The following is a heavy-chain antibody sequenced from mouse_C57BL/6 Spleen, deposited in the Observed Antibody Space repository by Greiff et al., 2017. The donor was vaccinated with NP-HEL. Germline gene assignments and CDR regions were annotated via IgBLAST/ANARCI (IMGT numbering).Heavy chain of an antibody. CDR3: ARHGEPYYFDY. Sequence: VQLKESGGDLVKPGGSLKLSCAASGFTFSSYGMSWVRQTPDKRLEWVATISSGGSYTYYPDSVKGRFTISRDNAKNTLYLQMSSLKSEDTAMYYCARHGEPYYFDYWGQGTTLTVSS. V-gene: IGHV5-6*01. CDR2: ISSGGSYT. CDR1: GFTFSSYG. J-gene: IGHJ2*01.